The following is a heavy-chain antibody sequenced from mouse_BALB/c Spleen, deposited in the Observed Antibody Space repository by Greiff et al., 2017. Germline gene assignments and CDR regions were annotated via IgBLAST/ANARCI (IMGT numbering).Heavy chain of an antibody. V-gene: IGHV5-6-5*01. Sequence: EVQVVESGGGLVKPGGSLKLSCAASGFTFSSYAMSWVRQTPEKRLEWVASISSGGSTYYPDSVKGRFTISRDNARNILYLQMSSLRSEDTAMYYCARGGVRPFDYWGQGTTLTVSS. D-gene: IGHD2-14*01. J-gene: IGHJ2*01. CDR2: ISSGGST. CDR1: GFTFSSYA. CDR3: ARGGVRPFDY.